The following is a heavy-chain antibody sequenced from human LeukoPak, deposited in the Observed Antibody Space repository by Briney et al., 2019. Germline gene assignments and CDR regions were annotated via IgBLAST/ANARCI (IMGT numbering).Heavy chain of an antibody. Sequence: SETLSLTCTVYGGSVSSGGFYWTWIRQPPGKGLEWIGYIYYSGSTNYIPSLRSRLTISVDTSKNQFSLKLSSVTAADTAVYYCAREDITGTASYFDYWGQGTLVTVSS. CDR1: GGSVSSGGFY. J-gene: IGHJ4*02. V-gene: IGHV4-61*08. CDR2: IYYSGST. CDR3: AREDITGTASYFDY. D-gene: IGHD1-7*01.